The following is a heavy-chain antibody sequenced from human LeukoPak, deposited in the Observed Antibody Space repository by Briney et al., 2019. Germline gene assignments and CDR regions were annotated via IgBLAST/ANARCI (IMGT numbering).Heavy chain of an antibody. CDR2: ISGNGGST. CDR1: GFTFSNYA. J-gene: IGHJ4*02. CDR3: IMQWLVLGAFDY. D-gene: IGHD6-19*01. Sequence: GGSLRLSXAASGFTFSNYAMSWVRQAPGKGVEWVSTISGNGGSTYYADSVKGRFTISRDNSKNTLYLQMNSLRAEDTAVYYCIMQWLVLGAFDYWGQGTLVTVSS. V-gene: IGHV3-23*01.